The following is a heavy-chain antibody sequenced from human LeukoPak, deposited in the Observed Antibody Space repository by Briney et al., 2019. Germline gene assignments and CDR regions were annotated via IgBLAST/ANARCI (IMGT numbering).Heavy chain of an antibody. CDR3: ARESACGTTNCLAPADWLDP. V-gene: IGHV1-2*02. J-gene: IGHJ5*02. D-gene: IGHD2-2*01. Sequence: EASVKVSCKASGYTFTGYYMHWVRQAPGQGVEWMGWISPNSGDTDIAQKFQGRVTMTRDTSIATSYMEVDSLTSDDTAVYYCARESACGTTNCLAPADWLDPWGQGTLVIVSS. CDR1: GYTFTGYY. CDR2: ISPNSGDT.